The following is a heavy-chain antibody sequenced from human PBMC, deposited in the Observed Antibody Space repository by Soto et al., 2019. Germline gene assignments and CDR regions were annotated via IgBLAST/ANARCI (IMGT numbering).Heavy chain of an antibody. CDR3: AALSYGGGSIDE. CDR1: GGSISISNW. CDR2: VFHSGST. D-gene: IGHD2-15*01. V-gene: IGHV4-4*02. Sequence: LSLTCAVSGGSISISNWWSWVRQPPGKGLEWIGEVFHSGSTNYNPSLKSRLTISVDKSKNQFSLKLTSVTAADTAVYYCAALSYGGGSIDEWGQGTLVTVSS. J-gene: IGHJ4*02.